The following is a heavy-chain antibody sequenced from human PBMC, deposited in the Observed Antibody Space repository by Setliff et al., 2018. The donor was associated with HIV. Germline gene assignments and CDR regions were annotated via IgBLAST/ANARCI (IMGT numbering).Heavy chain of an antibody. J-gene: IGHJ4*02. CDR3: ARVARYSYGSFES. Sequence: PSETLSLTCSVSGGSINSYYWSWIRQPPGKGLEWIGYIHTSGSTNYNPSLKSRVTISVDTSKNQFSLKLSSVTAADTAVYYCARVARYSYGSFESWGQGTLVTVSS. V-gene: IGHV4-4*08. D-gene: IGHD5-18*01. CDR1: GGSINSYY. CDR2: IHTSGST.